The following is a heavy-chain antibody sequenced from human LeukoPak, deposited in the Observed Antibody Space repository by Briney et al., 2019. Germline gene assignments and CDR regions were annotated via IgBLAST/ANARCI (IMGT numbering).Heavy chain of an antibody. Sequence: GGSLRLSCVVSGFTFRDYSMIWVRQAPGKGLQWVANMKKDGSETKYGDFVKGRFTISGDNAKNSLFLQMNSLRVEDTAVYYCGRHRSGSGTYFIDYWSQGTLVSVSS. CDR1: GFTFRDYS. CDR3: GRHRSGSGTYFIDY. D-gene: IGHD3-10*01. V-gene: IGHV3-7*01. J-gene: IGHJ4*02. CDR2: MKKDGSET.